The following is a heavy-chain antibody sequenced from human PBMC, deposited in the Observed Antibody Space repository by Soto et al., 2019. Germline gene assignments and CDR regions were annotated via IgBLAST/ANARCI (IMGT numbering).Heavy chain of an antibody. CDR1: GGSISSYY. CDR3: ARTRRGWNTRPDWLDP. J-gene: IGHJ5*02. CDR2: IYYSGST. Sequence: PSETLSLTCTVSGGSISSYYWSWIRQPPGKGLEWIGYIYYSGSTNYNPSLKSRVTISVDTSKNQFSLKLSSVTAADTAVYYCARTRRGWNTRPDWLDPWGQGTLVTVSS. V-gene: IGHV4-59*01. D-gene: IGHD2-2*01.